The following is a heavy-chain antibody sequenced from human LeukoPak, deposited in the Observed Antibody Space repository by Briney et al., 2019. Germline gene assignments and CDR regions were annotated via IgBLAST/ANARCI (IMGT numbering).Heavy chain of an antibody. J-gene: IGHJ5*02. V-gene: IGHV1-2*02. CDR1: GYTFTGYY. CDR2: INPNSGGT. Sequence: ASVKVSCKASGYTFTGYYMHWVRQAPGQGLEWMGWINPNSGGTNYARKFQGRVTMTRDTSISTAYMELSRLRSDDTAVYYCARGLSAEGWFDPWGQGTLVTVSS. CDR3: ARGLSAEGWFDP.